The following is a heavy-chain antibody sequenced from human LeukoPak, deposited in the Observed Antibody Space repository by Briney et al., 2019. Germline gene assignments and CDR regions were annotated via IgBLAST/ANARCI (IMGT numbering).Heavy chain of an antibody. J-gene: IGHJ3*02. CDR3: ATPRQLLHYLDAFDI. CDR1: GYTFTGYY. V-gene: IGHV1-2*02. CDR2: INPNSGGT. Sequence: ASVKVSCKASGYTFTGYYMHWVRQAPGQGLEWMGWINPNSGGTNYAQKFQGRVTMTRGTSISTAYMELSRLRSDDTAVYYCATPRQLLHYLDAFDIWGQGTMVTVSS. D-gene: IGHD2-15*01.